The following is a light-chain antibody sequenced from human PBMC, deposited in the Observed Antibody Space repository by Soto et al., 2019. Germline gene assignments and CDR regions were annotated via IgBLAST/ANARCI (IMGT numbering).Light chain of an antibody. CDR2: DAS. CDR1: QSVSNSY. CDR3: QQYGSSSLT. Sequence: EFVLTQSPATLSLSPGERATLSCGASQSVSNSYLAWYQQKPGLAPRLLIYDASRRATGTPDRFSGSGSGTDFTLTISRLEPEDFAVYYCQQYGSSSLTFGGGTKVEIK. V-gene: IGKV3D-20*01. J-gene: IGKJ4*01.